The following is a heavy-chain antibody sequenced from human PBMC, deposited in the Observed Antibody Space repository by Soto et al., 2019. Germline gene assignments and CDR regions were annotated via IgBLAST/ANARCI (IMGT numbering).Heavy chain of an antibody. Sequence: ASVKVSCKVSGYTLTELSMHWVRQAPGKGLEWMRGFDPEDGETIYAQKFQGRVTMTEDTSTDTAYMELSSLRSEDTAVYYCATDLSYYYDSSGYYNSYWGQGTLVTVSS. CDR1: GYTLTELS. J-gene: IGHJ4*02. D-gene: IGHD3-22*01. CDR3: ATDLSYYYDSSGYYNSY. CDR2: FDPEDGET. V-gene: IGHV1-24*01.